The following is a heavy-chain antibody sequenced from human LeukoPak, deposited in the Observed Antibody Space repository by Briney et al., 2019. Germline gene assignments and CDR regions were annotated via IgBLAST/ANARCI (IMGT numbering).Heavy chain of an antibody. D-gene: IGHD3-22*01. J-gene: IGHJ4*02. V-gene: IGHV3-23*01. CDR2: ISGSGGST. CDR1: GGTFSSYA. Sequence: SCKASGGTFSSYAMSWVRQAPGKGLEWVSAISGSGGSTYYADSVKGRFTISRDNSKNTLYLQMNSLRAEDTAVYYCAYSSGYYYVSVIFDYWGQGTLVTVSS. CDR3: AYSSGYYYVSVIFDY.